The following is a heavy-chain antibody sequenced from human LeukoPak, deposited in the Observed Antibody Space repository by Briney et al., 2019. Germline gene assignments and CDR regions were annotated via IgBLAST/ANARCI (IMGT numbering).Heavy chain of an antibody. V-gene: IGHV3-11*01. D-gene: IGHD3-22*01. J-gene: IGHJ4*02. CDR2: ISSSGSTI. CDR3: AKFPAYHYDSSGYQHHFDY. Sequence: KPGGSLRLSCAASGFTFSDYYMSWIRQAPGKGLEWVSYISSSGSTIYYADSVKGRFTISRDNSKNTLYLQMNSLRAEDTAVYYCAKFPAYHYDSSGYQHHFDYWGQGTLVTVSS. CDR1: GFTFSDYY.